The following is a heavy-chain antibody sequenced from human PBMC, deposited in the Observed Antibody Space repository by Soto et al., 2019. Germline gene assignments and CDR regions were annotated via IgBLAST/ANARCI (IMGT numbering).Heavy chain of an antibody. J-gene: IGHJ4*02. CDR1: GGSISSYY. CDR2: IYYSGST. V-gene: IGHV4-59*08. D-gene: IGHD6-6*01. CDR3: ARSYSSLSSNDY. Sequence: PSETLSLTCTVSGGSISSYYWSWIRQPPGKGLEWIGYIYYSGSTNYNPSLKSRVTISVDTSKNQFSLKLSSVTAADTAVYYCARSYSSLSSNDYWGQGTLVNVSS.